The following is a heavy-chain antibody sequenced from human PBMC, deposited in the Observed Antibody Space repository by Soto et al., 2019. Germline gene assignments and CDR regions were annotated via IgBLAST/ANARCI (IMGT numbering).Heavy chain of an antibody. J-gene: IGHJ4*02. CDR1: GFTFSSYA. CDR3: AKDMGF. V-gene: IGHV3-23*01. CDR2: ISGSGAST. Sequence: EVPVLESGGGMVQPGGSLRLSCAASGFTFSSYAMSWVRQAPGKGLEWVSSISGSGASTYYADSVKGRFTISRDNPKNTLYLQMNSLRAEDTDVYYCAKDMGFWGQGTLVTVSS. D-gene: IGHD3-10*01.